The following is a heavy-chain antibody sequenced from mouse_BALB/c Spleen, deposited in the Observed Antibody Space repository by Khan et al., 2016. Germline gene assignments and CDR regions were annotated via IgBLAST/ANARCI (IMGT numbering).Heavy chain of an antibody. Sequence: EVQLLESGGGLVQPGGSLKLSCAASGFDFSRYWMNWVRQAPGKGLEWIGEINPDSSTINYTPSLKDKFIISRDNAKNKLYMQMSKVRSEDTSLYYCGRLYYYGCVDYWGQGTTLTVSS. V-gene: IGHV4-1*02. D-gene: IGHD1-1*01. CDR2: INPDSSTI. CDR1: GFDFSRYW. J-gene: IGHJ2*01. CDR3: GRLYYYGCVDY.